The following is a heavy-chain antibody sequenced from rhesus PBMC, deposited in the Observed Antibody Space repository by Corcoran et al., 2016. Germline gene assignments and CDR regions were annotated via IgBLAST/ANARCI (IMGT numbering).Heavy chain of an antibody. V-gene: IGHV4-80*01. CDR2: INGNSGST. D-gene: IGHD2-27*01. CDR1: CASIIIYW. CDR3: ATLVVFTAMVWGFDY. Sequence: QVQLQESGPGLVKPSETPSLTSAVSCASIIIYWSSWIRPSPVNRLEWIGEINGNSGSTYYNPSLKSRVTITKDAAKNQFSLKLSSVTAADTAVYYCATLVVFTAMVWGFDYWGQGVLVTVSS. J-gene: IGHJ4*01.